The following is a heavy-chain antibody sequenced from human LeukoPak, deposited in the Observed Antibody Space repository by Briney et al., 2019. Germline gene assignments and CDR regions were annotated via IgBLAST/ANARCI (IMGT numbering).Heavy chain of an antibody. V-gene: IGHV4-4*07. CDR2: IYTSGST. J-gene: IGHJ6*03. CDR1: GGSISSYY. Sequence: SETLSLTCTVSGGSISSYYWSWIRQPAGKGLEWIGRIYTSGSTNYNPSLKSRVTMSVDTSKNQFSLKLSSVTAADTAVYYCAGHIVVVPAASSYYYYYMDVWGKGTTVTVSS. CDR3: AGHIVVVPAASSYYYYYMDV. D-gene: IGHD2-2*01.